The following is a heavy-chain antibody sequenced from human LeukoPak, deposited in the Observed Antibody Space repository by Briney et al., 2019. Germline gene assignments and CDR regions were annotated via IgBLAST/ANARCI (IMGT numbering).Heavy chain of an antibody. CDR3: ARGHSSGWLGDFDY. V-gene: IGHV4-59*01. CDR2: IYYSGST. CDR1: GGSISSYY. Sequence: SETLSLTCTVSGGSISSYYWSWIRQPPGKGLEWIGYIYYSGSTNYNPSLKSRVTISVDTSKNQFSLKLSSVTAADTAVYYCARGHSSGWLGDFDYWGQGTLVTVSS. D-gene: IGHD6-19*01. J-gene: IGHJ4*02.